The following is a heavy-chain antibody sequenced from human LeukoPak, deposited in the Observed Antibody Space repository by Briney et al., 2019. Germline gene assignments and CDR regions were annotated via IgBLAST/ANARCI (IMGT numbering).Heavy chain of an antibody. CDR1: GFTFSTYA. CDR2: IGGSGSYT. D-gene: IGHD6-13*01. V-gene: IGHV3-23*01. J-gene: IGHJ4*02. Sequence: GGSLSLSCAASGFTFSTYAMIWVRQAPGKGLEWVSVIGGSGSYTYYADSVKGRFTISRDNSKDTLYLQMNSLRPEDTAVNYCARDWYDYWGQGTLVTVSS. CDR3: ARDWYDY.